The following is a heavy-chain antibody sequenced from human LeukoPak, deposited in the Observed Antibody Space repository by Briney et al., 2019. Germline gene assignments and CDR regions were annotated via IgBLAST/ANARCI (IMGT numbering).Heavy chain of an antibody. V-gene: IGHV1-2*02. J-gene: IGHJ4*02. CDR2: INPNSGGT. Sequence: ASVKDSCKASGYTFTGYYLNWVRQAPGQGLEWMGRINPNSGGTNSGQKFQGRVTMTRDTSISTAYLELSSLTFDDTAVYYCARVDAASLAVHYWGQGTLVTVSS. CDR3: ARVDAASLAVHY. D-gene: IGHD6-13*01. CDR1: GYTFTGYY.